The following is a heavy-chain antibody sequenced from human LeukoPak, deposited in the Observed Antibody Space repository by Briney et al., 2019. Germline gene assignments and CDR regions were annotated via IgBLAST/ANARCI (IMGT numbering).Heavy chain of an antibody. Sequence: GGSLRLSCAASGFTFSSYAMNWVRQAPGKGLEWVSYISSSGSTIYYADSVKGRFTISRDNAKNSLYLQMNSLRAEDTAVYYCARTLTSGYPYYFDYWGQGTLVTVSS. V-gene: IGHV3-48*03. D-gene: IGHD1-1*01. CDR2: ISSSGSTI. J-gene: IGHJ4*02. CDR3: ARTLTSGYPYYFDY. CDR1: GFTFSSYA.